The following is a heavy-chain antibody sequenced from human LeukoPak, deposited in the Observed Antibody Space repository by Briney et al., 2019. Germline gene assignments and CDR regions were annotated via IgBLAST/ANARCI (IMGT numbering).Heavy chain of an antibody. V-gene: IGHV3-21*01. CDR1: EFTFSSYS. D-gene: IGHD2-15*01. J-gene: IGHJ3*02. CDR3: AREGYCSGGSCRSAFDI. CDR2: ITYSSSYM. Sequence: PGGSLRLSCAASEFTFSSYSLNWVRQAPGKGLEWVSSITYSSSYMYYADSVMGRFTISRDDAKNSLYLQMNSLRAEDTAVYYCAREGYCSGGSCRSAFDIWGQGTMVTVSS.